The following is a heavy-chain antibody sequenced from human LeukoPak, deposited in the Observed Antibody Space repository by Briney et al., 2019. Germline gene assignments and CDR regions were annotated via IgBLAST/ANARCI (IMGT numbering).Heavy chain of an antibody. J-gene: IGHJ4*02. CDR1: GYTFTSYY. CDR2: INPSGGST. V-gene: IGHV1-46*01. CDR3: ARDSPDILTGYYSRYYFDY. D-gene: IGHD3-9*01. Sequence: ASVKVSCKASGYTFTSYYMHWVRQAPGQGLEWMGIINPSGGSTSYAQKFQGRVTMTRDTSISTAYMELSGLRSDDTAVYYCARDSPDILTGYYSRYYFDYWGQGTLVTVSS.